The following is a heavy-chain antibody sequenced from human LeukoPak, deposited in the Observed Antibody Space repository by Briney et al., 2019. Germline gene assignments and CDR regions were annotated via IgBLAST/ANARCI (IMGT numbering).Heavy chain of an antibody. CDR3: ARIGGESVSSGWSKFYYYYYGMDV. D-gene: IGHD6-19*01. J-gene: IGHJ6*02. Sequence: PSETLSLTCTVSGGSISSYYWSWIRQPPGKGLEWIGYIYYSGSTNYNPSLKSRVTISVDTSKNQFSLKLSSVTVADTAVYYCARIGGESVSSGWSKFYYYYYGMDVWGQGTTVTVSS. CDR2: IYYSGST. CDR1: GGSISSYY. V-gene: IGHV4-59*08.